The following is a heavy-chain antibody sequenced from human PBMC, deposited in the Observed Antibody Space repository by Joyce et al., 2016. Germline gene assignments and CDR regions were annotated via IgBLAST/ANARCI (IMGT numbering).Heavy chain of an antibody. CDR3: AIQAIFGVVTYYFDY. D-gene: IGHD3-3*01. V-gene: IGHV4-39*01. CDR2: IHYTATT. CDR1: GGAINSSTYY. J-gene: IGHJ4*02. Sequence: LQLQESGTGLVKPSETLCLTCTVSGGAINSSTYYWGWIRQPPGKGLEWLGNIHYTATTYHTPSLMSRVTVSVDMSKNQFSLRLTSVTAADTAVYYCAIQAIFGVVTYYFDYWGQGALVTVSS.